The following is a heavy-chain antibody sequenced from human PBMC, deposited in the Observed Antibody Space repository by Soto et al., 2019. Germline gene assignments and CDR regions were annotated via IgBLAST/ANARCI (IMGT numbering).Heavy chain of an antibody. CDR2: ISSSGSTI. V-gene: IGHV3-11*01. Sequence: QVQLVESGGGLVKPGGSLRLSCAASGFTFSDYYMSWIRQAPGKGLEWVSYISSSGSTIYYADSVKGRFTISRDNANNSLYLQMNSLGAEDTAVYYCARDPQLVRHSEINYGMDVWGQGTTVTVSS. J-gene: IGHJ6*02. CDR3: ARDPQLVRHSEINYGMDV. CDR1: GFTFSDYY. D-gene: IGHD6-13*01.